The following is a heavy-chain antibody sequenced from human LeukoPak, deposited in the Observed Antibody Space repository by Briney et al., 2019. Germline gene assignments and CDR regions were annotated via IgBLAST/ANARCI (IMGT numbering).Heavy chain of an antibody. Sequence: SGTLSLTCAVSGGSISSSNWWSWVRQPPGKGLEWIGEIYHSGSTNYNPSLKSRVTISVDTSKNQFSLKLSSVTAADTAVYYCARQGVPYSSSWDSKIDYWGQGTLVTVSS. CDR3: ARQGVPYSSSWDSKIDY. J-gene: IGHJ4*02. D-gene: IGHD6-13*01. V-gene: IGHV4-4*02. CDR1: GGSISSSNW. CDR2: IYHSGST.